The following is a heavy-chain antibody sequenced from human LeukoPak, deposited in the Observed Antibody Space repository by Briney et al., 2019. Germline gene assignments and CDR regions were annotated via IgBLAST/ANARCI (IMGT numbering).Heavy chain of an antibody. D-gene: IGHD2-2*01. Sequence: PGGSLRLSCAASGFTFSSYAMSWVRQAPGKGLEWVSAISGSGGSTYYADPVKGRFTISRDNSKNTLYLQMNSLRAEDTAVYYCAKGRVPAASPPPDDYWGQGTLVTVSS. CDR3: AKGRVPAASPPPDDY. J-gene: IGHJ4*02. CDR2: ISGSGGST. V-gene: IGHV3-23*01. CDR1: GFTFSSYA.